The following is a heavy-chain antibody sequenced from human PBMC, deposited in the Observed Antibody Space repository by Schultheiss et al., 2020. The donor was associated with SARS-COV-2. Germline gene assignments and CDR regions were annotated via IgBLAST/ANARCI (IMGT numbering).Heavy chain of an antibody. D-gene: IGHD3-3*01. CDR3: ARISGDYYYAMDV. CDR2: MHHSGST. CDR1: GDSISSRGYY. V-gene: IGHV4-39*01. Sequence: SETLSLTCSVSGDSISSRGYYWGWLRQPPGKGLEWIGSMHHSGSTYYNPSLKSRVTIFGDTSKNQLALRLSSVTAADTAVYYCARISGDYYYAMDVWGQGTTVTVSS. J-gene: IGHJ6*02.